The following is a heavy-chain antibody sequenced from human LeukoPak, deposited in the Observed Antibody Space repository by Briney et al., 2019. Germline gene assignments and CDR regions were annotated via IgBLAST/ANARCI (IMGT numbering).Heavy chain of an antibody. CDR1: GFTFSSYG. CDR3: ARSPGVRISRKYYFDY. V-gene: IGHV3-33*01. CDR2: IWYDGSNK. Sequence: GGSLRLSCAASGFTFSSYGMHWVRQAPGKGLEWVAVIWYDGSNKYYADSVKGRFTISRDNSKNTLYLQMNSLRAEDTAVYYCARSPGVRISRKYYFDYWGQGTLVTVSS. D-gene: IGHD2-15*01. J-gene: IGHJ4*02.